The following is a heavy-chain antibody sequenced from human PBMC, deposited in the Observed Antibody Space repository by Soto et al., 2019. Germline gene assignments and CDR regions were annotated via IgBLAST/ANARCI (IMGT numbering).Heavy chain of an antibody. CDR1: GYTFTGYY. Sequence: ASVKVSCKASGYTFTGYYMHWVRQAPGQGLEWMGWINPNSGGTNYAQKFQGWVTMTRDTSISTAYMELSRLRSDDTAVYYCARVRKGYCTNGVCYANSFDYWGQGTMVTVSA. J-gene: IGHJ4*02. CDR3: ARVRKGYCTNGVCYANSFDY. V-gene: IGHV1-2*04. D-gene: IGHD2-8*01. CDR2: INPNSGGT.